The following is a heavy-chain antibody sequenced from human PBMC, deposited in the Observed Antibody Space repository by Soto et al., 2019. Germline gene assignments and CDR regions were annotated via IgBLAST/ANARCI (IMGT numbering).Heavy chain of an antibody. D-gene: IGHD3-3*02. J-gene: IGHJ5*02. CDR3: AHKEYYFATGTYYHLWWFHP. Sequence: GEPTQTITLNFTFYDFSLTSSGAGVAWIRPPPGKALEWLALVYWSDEKRYSPSLKNRLTITKDTSKNEVVLTMTNMDPLDTATYYCAHKEYYFATGTYYHLWWFHPWGQGIPLPVSS. V-gene: IGHV2-5*01. CDR2: VYWSDEK. CDR1: DFSLTSSGAG.